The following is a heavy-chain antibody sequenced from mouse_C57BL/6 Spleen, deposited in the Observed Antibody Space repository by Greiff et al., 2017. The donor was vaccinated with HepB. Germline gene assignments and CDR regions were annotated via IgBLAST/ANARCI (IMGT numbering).Heavy chain of an antibody. CDR1: GYTFTDYY. Sequence: QVQLQQSGAELVKPGASVKISCKASGYTFTDYYINWVKQRPGQGLEWIGKIGPGSGSTYYNEKFKGKATLTADKSSSTAYMQLSSLTSEDSAVYFCAREGYYGSSYAYWYFDVWGTGTTVTVSS. D-gene: IGHD1-1*01. J-gene: IGHJ1*03. CDR3: AREGYYGSSYAYWYFDV. V-gene: IGHV1-77*01. CDR2: IGPGSGST.